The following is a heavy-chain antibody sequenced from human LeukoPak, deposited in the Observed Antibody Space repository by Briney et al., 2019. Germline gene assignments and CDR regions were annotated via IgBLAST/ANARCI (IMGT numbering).Heavy chain of an antibody. V-gene: IGHV3-7*03. CDR3: GWADFDR. Sequence: GGSLRLSCAASGFTFSSYWMSWVRQAPGKGLEWVANIKRDGSEKYYVDSVKGRFTISRDNAKNSLYLQMNSLRAEDTAVYCSGWADFDRWGQGTLVTVSS. CDR1: GFTFSSYW. CDR2: IKRDGSEK. J-gene: IGHJ5*02. D-gene: IGHD6-13*01.